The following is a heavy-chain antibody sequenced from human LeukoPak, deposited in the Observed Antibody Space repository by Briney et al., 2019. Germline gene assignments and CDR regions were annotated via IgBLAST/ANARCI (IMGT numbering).Heavy chain of an antibody. V-gene: IGHV4-38-2*02. J-gene: IGHJ4*02. Sequence: PSETLSLTCTVSGYSISSGYYWGWIRPPPGKGLEWIGSIYHSGSTYYNPSLKSRVTISVDTSKNQFSLKLSSVTAADTAVYYCAGVAQEVWFGELLDYWGQGTLVTVSS. CDR2: IYHSGST. D-gene: IGHD3-10*01. CDR1: GYSISSGYY. CDR3: AGVAQEVWFGELLDY.